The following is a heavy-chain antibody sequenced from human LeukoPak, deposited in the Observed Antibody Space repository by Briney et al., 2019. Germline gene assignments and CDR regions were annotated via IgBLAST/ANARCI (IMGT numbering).Heavy chain of an antibody. J-gene: IGHJ4*02. D-gene: IGHD2-15*01. CDR1: GGSFSGYY. CDR3: ARQRFLFNVVVVAARYFDY. V-gene: IGHV4-34*01. CDR2: INHSGST. Sequence: MSSETLSLTCAVYGGSFSGYYWSWIRQPPGKGLEWIGEINHSGSTNYNPSLKSRVTISVDTSKNQSSLKLSSVTAADTAVYYCARQRFLFNVVVVAARYFDYWGQGTLVTVSS.